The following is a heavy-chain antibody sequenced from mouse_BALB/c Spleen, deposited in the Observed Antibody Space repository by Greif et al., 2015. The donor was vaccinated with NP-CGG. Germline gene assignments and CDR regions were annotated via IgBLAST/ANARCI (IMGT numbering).Heavy chain of an antibody. J-gene: IGHJ3*01. CDR1: GFTFSSYT. V-gene: IGHV5-12-2*01. CDR2: ISNGGGST. CDR3: ARLTGTY. D-gene: IGHD4-1*01. Sequence: EVQRVESGGGFVQPGGSLKLSCAASGFTFSSYTMSWVRQTPEKRLEWVAYISNGGGSTYYPDTVKGRFTISRDNAKNAHVLQMSSLKSEDTAMYYCARLTGTYWVQGTLATVSA.